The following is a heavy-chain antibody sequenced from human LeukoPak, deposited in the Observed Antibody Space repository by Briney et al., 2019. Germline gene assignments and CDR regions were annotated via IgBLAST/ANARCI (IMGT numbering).Heavy chain of an antibody. CDR1: GVSISSGDYY. J-gene: IGHJ4*02. V-gene: IGHV4-39*01. D-gene: IGHD2-2*01. CDR2: ISSSGSP. Sequence: SETLSLTCTVSGVSISSGDYYWGWIRQPPGKGLEWIGAISSSGSPYYNPSLKSRVTIAVDSSKNQFSLKLTSVTAADTAVYYCARRTCNPAGAIDYWGQGALVTVSS. CDR3: ARRTCNPAGAIDY.